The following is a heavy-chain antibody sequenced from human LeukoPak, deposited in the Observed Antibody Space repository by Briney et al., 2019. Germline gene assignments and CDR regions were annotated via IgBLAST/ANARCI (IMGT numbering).Heavy chain of an antibody. D-gene: IGHD6-13*01. CDR2: IYYSGST. V-gene: IGHV4-59*01. J-gene: IGHJ4*02. Sequence: PSETLSLTCTVSGGSISSYYWSWIRQPPGKGLEWIGYIYYSGSTNYNPSLKSRVTISVDTSKNQFSLKLSSVTAADTAVYYCARSPRYSSSWYLFDYWGQGTLVTVSS. CDR3: ARSPRYSSSWYLFDY. CDR1: GGSISSYY.